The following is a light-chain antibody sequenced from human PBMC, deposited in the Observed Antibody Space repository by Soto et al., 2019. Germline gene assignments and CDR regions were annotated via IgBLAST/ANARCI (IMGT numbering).Light chain of an antibody. Sequence: DTVLTQSPGTLSLSPRARVPLSWTASQTVASIYLSWYQHKPGEAPRLLFYAASNRAAGVPDRFSGSGSGTDFTLTITRLEPEDSAVYYCQQYGNAPTFGPGTKVDIK. J-gene: IGKJ1*01. CDR2: AAS. CDR1: QTVASIY. CDR3: QQYGNAPT. V-gene: IGKV3-20*01.